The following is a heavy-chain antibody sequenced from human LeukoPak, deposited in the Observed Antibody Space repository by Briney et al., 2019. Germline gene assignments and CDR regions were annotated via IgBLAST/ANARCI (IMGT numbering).Heavy chain of an antibody. J-gene: IGHJ5*02. V-gene: IGHV1-2*02. CDR2: INPNSGGI. CDR1: GYTFTAYY. Sequence: ASVKVSCKASGYTFTAYYMNWVRQAPGQGLEWVGWINPNSGGINYAQKFQGRVTMTRDTSINTAYMELSRLRSDDTAVYYCARDPNEETYRTDYFDPWGQGTQVTVSS. D-gene: IGHD4-11*01. CDR3: ARDPNEETYRTDYFDP.